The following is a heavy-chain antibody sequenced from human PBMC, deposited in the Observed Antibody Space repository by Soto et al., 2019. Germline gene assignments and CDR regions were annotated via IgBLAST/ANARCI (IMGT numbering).Heavy chain of an antibody. V-gene: IGHV4-34*01. J-gene: IGHJ5*01. CDR2: INHSGRV. CDR3: STRAYDTNGYYRFDP. CDR1: GGSFSGHS. Sequence: SETLSLTCAVYGGSFSGHSWTWIRQSPGKGLEWIGDINHSGRVNYSPSLKSRVTISLDTSKNQFSLALSAVTAADTAMYYCSTRAYDTNGYYRFDPWGQGTLVTVSS. D-gene: IGHD3-22*01.